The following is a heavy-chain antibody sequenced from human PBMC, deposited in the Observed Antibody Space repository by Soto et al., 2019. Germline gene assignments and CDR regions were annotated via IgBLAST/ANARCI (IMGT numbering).Heavy chain of an antibody. J-gene: IGHJ4*02. D-gene: IGHD3-22*01. CDR2: IYTSGST. CDR3: ARGPAYYDSGPLYY. V-gene: IGHV4-4*07. Sequence: SETLSLTCTVSGGSISSYYWSWIRQPAGKGLEWIGRIYTSGSTNYNPSLKSRVTMSVDTSKNQFSLKLSSVAAADTAVYYCARGPAYYDSGPLYYWGQGTLVTVSS. CDR1: GGSISSYY.